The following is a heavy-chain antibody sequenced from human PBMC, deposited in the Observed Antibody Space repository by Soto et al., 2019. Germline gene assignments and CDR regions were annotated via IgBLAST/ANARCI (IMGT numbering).Heavy chain of an antibody. CDR3: ARVNTGSLDS. Sequence: PSQTLSLPCAVSRGSCTSGGYSWSWIRQPAAKGLEWIGSIYHTGSTHYTPSLESRDTISVDRSKNQLYLILSSVTAADTAPYYCARVNTGSLDSWGQGTLVTVSS. D-gene: IGHD3-10*01. CDR1: RGSCTSGGYS. J-gene: IGHJ5*01. V-gene: IGHV4-30-2*01. CDR2: IYHTGST.